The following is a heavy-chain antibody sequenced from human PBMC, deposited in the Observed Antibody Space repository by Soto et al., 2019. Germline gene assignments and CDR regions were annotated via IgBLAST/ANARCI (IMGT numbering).Heavy chain of an antibody. V-gene: IGHV3-11*06. D-gene: IGHD1-26*01. Sequence: GWSLRLSCVSSVFTFIDFYMSWIRQAPGKGLEWVSYISLSRGYTKYADSVKGRFTISRDNAKNSLYLQMSSLRAEDTAVYYCARSVGLDYWGQGTLVTVSS. J-gene: IGHJ4*02. CDR3: ARSVGLDY. CDR1: VFTFIDFY. CDR2: ISLSRGYT.